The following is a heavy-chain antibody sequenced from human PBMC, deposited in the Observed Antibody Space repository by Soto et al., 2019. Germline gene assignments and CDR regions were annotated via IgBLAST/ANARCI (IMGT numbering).Heavy chain of an antibody. CDR3: ARGGISYSSGRDNWFDP. CDR1: GGSISSNHW. D-gene: IGHD6-19*01. Sequence: QVQLQESGPGLVRPSGTLSLTCAVYGGSISSNHWWCWVRPPPGKGLEWIGEVYHSGTTNHSPSLTSRVTISIDKSKNQFSLRLNSVTAADTAVYYCARGGISYSSGRDNWFDPWGQGTLVTVSS. J-gene: IGHJ5*02. CDR2: VYHSGTT. V-gene: IGHV4-4*02.